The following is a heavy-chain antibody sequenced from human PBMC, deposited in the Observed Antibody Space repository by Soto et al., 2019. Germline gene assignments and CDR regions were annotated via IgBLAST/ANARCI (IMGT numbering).Heavy chain of an antibody. CDR3: ARGWLSHQAVNY. V-gene: IGHV1-18*01. D-gene: IGHD3-22*01. CDR1: GYTFTSYG. Sequence: GASVKFSGSASGYTFTSYGISWVRQAPGQGLEWMGRISAYNGNTNYAQKLQGRVTMATDTSTSTAYMELRSLRSDDAAVYYCARGWLSHQAVNYWGQGTLVTVS. J-gene: IGHJ4*02. CDR2: ISAYNGNT.